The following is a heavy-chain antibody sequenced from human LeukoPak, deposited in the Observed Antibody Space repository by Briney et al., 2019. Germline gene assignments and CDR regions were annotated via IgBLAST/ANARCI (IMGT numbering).Heavy chain of an antibody. CDR1: GFTFSSYA. V-gene: IGHV3-23*01. CDR2: INGGGGST. J-gene: IGHJ4*02. CDR3: AKIEVQEEGLTF. D-gene: IGHD1-14*01. Sequence: GGSLRLSCAASGFTFSSYAMSWVRQAPGKGLEWVSSINGGGGSTYYADSVKGRFTISRDNAKNSLYLQMNSLRAEDTAVYYCAKIEVQEEGLTFRGQGTLVTVSS.